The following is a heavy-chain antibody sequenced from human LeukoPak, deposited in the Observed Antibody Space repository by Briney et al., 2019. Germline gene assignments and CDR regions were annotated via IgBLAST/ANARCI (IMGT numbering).Heavy chain of an antibody. CDR2: IYHSGGT. D-gene: IGHD3-16*02. V-gene: IGHV4-30-2*01. CDR1: GGSISSGGYS. J-gene: IGHJ6*01. CDR3: ARGRAIDYYYGMDV. Sequence: SETLSLTCAVSGGSISSGGYSWSWIRQPPGKGLGWIGYIYHSGGTYYNPSLKSRVTISVARSKNQFSLKLSSVTAADTAVYYCARGRAIDYYYGMDVWGQGTTVTVSS.